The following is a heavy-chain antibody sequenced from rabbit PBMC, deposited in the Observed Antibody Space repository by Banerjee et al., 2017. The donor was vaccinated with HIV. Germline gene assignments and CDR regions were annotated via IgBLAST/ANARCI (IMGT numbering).Heavy chain of an antibody. CDR3: ARDTSTSFSSYGMDL. CDR1: AFSFSSSDY. J-gene: IGHJ6*01. D-gene: IGHD1-1*01. Sequence: QSLEESGGDLVKPGASLTLTCTASAFSFSSSDYMCWVRQAPGKGLEWISCIAGSSSGFTYSATWAKGRFTCSKSSSTTVTLQMTRLTAADTATYFCARDTSTSFSSYGMDLWGPGTLVTVS. CDR2: IAGSSSGFT. V-gene: IGHV1S40*01.